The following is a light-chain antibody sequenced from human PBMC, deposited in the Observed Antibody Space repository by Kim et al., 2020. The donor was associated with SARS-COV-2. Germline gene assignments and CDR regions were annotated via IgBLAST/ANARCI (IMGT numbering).Light chain of an antibody. CDR3: VLYMGSGIWV. CDR2: NTN. Sequence: QTVVTQESSFSVSPGGTVTLTCGLSSGSVSTSYYPSWYQQAPGQAPRTLIYNTNTRSSGVPDRFSGSILGNKAALTITGAQADDESDYHCVLYMGSGIWVFGGGTQLTVL. J-gene: IGLJ3*02. V-gene: IGLV8-61*01. CDR1: SGSVSTSYY.